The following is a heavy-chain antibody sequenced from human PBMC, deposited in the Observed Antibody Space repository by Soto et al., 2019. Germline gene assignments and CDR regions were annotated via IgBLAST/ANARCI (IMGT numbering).Heavy chain of an antibody. V-gene: IGHV3-11*01. Sequence: PGVSLRLSCAASGFTFSDYYRSWIRQAPGKGLEWVSYISSSGSTIYYADSVKGRFTISRDNAKNSLYLQMNSLRAEDTAVYYCARDPAYYDFWSGYYVVDYYYMDVWGKGTTVTVSS. CDR3: ARDPAYYDFWSGYYVVDYYYMDV. J-gene: IGHJ6*03. CDR2: ISSSGSTI. D-gene: IGHD3-3*01. CDR1: GFTFSDYY.